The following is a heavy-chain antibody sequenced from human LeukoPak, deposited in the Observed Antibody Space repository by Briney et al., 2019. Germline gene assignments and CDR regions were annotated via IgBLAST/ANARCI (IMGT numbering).Heavy chain of an antibody. D-gene: IGHD1-7*01. CDR1: GFTFSSYS. CDR2: ISGSGSST. CDR3: AKARLELPYFGMDV. V-gene: IGHV3-23*01. Sequence: GGSLRLSCAASGFTFSSYSMNWFGQVPGKGLVWVSRISGSGSSTYYADSVKGRFTISRDNSKNTLYLQMNSLRAEDTAVYYCAKARLELPYFGMDVWGQGTTVTVSS. J-gene: IGHJ6*02.